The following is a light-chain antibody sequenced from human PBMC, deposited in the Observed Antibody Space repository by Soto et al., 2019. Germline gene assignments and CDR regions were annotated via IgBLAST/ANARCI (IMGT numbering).Light chain of an antibody. CDR3: QQRGT. CDR2: VAS. Sequence: EIVMTQSPATLSVSPGERTTLSCRASQSVGNYLAWYQQKPGQAPRLLISVASNRATGIPARFSGSGSGTDFTLTISSLESEDFAVYYCQQRGTFGQGTRLEIK. V-gene: IGKV3-11*01. CDR1: QSVGNY. J-gene: IGKJ5*01.